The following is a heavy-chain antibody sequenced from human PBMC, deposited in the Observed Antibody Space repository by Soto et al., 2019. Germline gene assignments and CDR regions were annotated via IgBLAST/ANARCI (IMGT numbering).Heavy chain of an antibody. CDR3: ASGRFPSSGWFGLLDH. CDR2: IIPMFGTA. J-gene: IGHJ4*02. D-gene: IGHD6-19*01. V-gene: IGHV1-69*12. CDR1: GGTFSSDA. Sequence: QVQLVQSGAEVKKPGSSVKVSCEASGGTFSSDALNWVRQAPGQGLEWMGGIIPMFGTATYAQKFQGKITIIADESTNTGYMELSSLRSEDTAVYYCASGRFPSSGWFGLLDHWGKGTLVTVSS.